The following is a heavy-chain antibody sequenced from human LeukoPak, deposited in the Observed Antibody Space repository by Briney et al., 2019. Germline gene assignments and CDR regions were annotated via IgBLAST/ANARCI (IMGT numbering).Heavy chain of an antibody. V-gene: IGHV3-48*03. CDR1: GFTFSSYE. Sequence: PGGSLRLSCAASGFTFSSYEMNWVRQAPGKGLEWVSYISSSGSTIYYADSVKGRFTISRDNAKISLYLQMNSLRAEDTAVYYCAKRLIAAAGGGGAFDFCGQGTMV. D-gene: IGHD6-13*01. J-gene: IGHJ3*01. CDR2: ISSSGSTI. CDR3: AKRLIAAAGGGGAFDF.